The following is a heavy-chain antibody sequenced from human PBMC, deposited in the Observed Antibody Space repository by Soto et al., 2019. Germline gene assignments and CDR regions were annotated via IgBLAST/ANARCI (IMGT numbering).Heavy chain of an antibody. CDR1: GYTFRGYY. CDR3: ARESPIVRARCFDY. V-gene: IGHV1-2*02. J-gene: IGHJ4*02. CDR2: INPNSGAT. D-gene: IGHD1-26*01. Sequence: QVQLVQSGAEVKKPGASVKVSCKASGYTFRGYYIHWVRQAPGQGLEWMGWINPNSGATDSAQKFQGRVTMTWDTSITSAYMDLSSLTSDDTAVYFCARESPIVRARCFDYWGQGTLVTVSS.